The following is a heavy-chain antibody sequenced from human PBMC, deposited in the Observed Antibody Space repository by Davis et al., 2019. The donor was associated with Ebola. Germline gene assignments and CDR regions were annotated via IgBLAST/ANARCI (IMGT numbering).Heavy chain of an antibody. V-gene: IGHV3-21*04. CDR3: AKVPLPIYSSSWYRDYGMDV. CDR1: GFTFSSYS. Sequence: GESLKISCAASGFTFSSYSMNWVRQAPGKGLEWVSSISSSSSYIYYADSVKGRFTISRDNAKNSLYLQMNSLRAEDTAVYYCAKVPLPIYSSSWYRDYGMDVWGQGTTVTVSS. J-gene: IGHJ6*02. CDR2: ISSSSSYI. D-gene: IGHD6-13*01.